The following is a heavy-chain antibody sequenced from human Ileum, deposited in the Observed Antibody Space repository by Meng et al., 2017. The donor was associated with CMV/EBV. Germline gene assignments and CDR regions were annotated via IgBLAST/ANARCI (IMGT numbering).Heavy chain of an antibody. Sequence: SETLSLTCNVSGGSISGYYWSWIRQSPGKGLEWIGYMYSSGSTNYNPSLKSRVTMSVDTSKNQFSLNLSSVSAADTAVYFCARETYYYGLDVWGQGTTVTGSS. CDR2: MYSSGST. CDR1: GGSISGYY. V-gene: IGHV4-59*01. CDR3: ARETYYYGLDV. J-gene: IGHJ6*02.